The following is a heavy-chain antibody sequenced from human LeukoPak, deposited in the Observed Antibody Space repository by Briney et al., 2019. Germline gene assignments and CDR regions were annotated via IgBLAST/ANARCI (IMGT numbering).Heavy chain of an antibody. D-gene: IGHD6-13*01. Sequence: GGSLRLSCAASGFTFSSHAMSWVRQAPGKGLEWVSGISGSGGSTDYADSVKGRFIISRDNPRNTLNLQMNNLRAEDTAVYYCATDSSSWYFDHWGQGTLVTVSS. V-gene: IGHV3-23*01. CDR1: GFTFSSHA. CDR3: ATDSSSWYFDH. CDR2: ISGSGGST. J-gene: IGHJ4*02.